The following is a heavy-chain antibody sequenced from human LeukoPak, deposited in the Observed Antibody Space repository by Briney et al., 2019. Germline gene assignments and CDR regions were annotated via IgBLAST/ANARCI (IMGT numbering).Heavy chain of an antibody. D-gene: IGHD5-24*01. CDR2: VYYTGST. Sequence: SETLSLTCNVSGASIFNYYWSWIRQPPGKGLEWIGYVYYTGSTNFNPSLKSRVTMSLDTSRNQFSLKLTSLTAADTAVYYCARGAMATTPFFDYWGQGTLVTVSS. V-gene: IGHV4-59*01. CDR3: ARGAMATTPFFDY. J-gene: IGHJ4*02. CDR1: GASIFNYY.